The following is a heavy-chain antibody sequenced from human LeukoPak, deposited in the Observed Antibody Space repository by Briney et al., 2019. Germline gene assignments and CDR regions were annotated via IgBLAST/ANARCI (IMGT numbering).Heavy chain of an antibody. J-gene: IGHJ6*03. CDR3: ARDLWYYGSGRPEDYYYYYYMDV. CDR2: INPNSGGT. D-gene: IGHD3-10*01. CDR1: GYTFTGYY. Sequence: ASVKVSCKASGYTFTGYYMHWVRQAPGQGLEWMGWINPNSGGTSYAQKFQGRVTMTRDTSISTAYMELSRLRSEDTAVYYCARDLWYYGSGRPEDYYYYYYMDVWGKGTTVTVSS. V-gene: IGHV1-2*02.